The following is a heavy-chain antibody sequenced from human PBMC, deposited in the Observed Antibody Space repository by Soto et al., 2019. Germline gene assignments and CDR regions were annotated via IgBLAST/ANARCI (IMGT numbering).Heavy chain of an antibody. Sequence: QVQLVQSGAEVKKPGASVKVSCKASGYTFTSYGISWVRQAPGQGLEWMGWISAYNGNTNYAQKLQGRVTMTTDTSTSTDYMELRSLRSDDTAVYYCARDDTGRGWSSSGDYWGQGTLVTVSS. V-gene: IGHV1-18*01. J-gene: IGHJ4*02. D-gene: IGHD6-19*01. CDR2: ISAYNGNT. CDR1: GYTFTSYG. CDR3: ARDDTGRGWSSSGDY.